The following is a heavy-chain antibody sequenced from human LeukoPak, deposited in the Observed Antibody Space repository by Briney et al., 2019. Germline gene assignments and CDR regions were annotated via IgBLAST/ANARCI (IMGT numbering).Heavy chain of an antibody. Sequence: GRSLRLSCAASGFTFSSYAMHWVRQAPGKGLEWVAVISYDGSNKYYADSVKGRFTISRDNSKNTLYLQMDSPRAEDTAVYYCARDSGQQETIDYWGQGTLVTVSS. CDR2: ISYDGSNK. J-gene: IGHJ4*02. CDR3: ARDSGQQETIDY. CDR1: GFTFSSYA. V-gene: IGHV3-30*04. D-gene: IGHD6-13*01.